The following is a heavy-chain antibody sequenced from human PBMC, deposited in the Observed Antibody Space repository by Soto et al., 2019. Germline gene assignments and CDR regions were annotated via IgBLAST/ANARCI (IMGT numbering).Heavy chain of an antibody. V-gene: IGHV3-23*01. D-gene: IGHD6-13*01. Sequence: PGGSLRLSCAASGFTFSSYAMSWVRQAPGKGLEWVSAISGSGGSTYYADSVKGRFTISRDNSKNTLYLQMNSLRAEDTAVYYCAKDLSFGSSSWSGFDYWGQGTLVTVSS. CDR1: GFTFSSYA. J-gene: IGHJ4*02. CDR3: AKDLSFGSSSWSGFDY. CDR2: ISGSGGST.